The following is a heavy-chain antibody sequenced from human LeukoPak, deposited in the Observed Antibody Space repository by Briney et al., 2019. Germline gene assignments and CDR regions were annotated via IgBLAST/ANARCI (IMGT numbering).Heavy chain of an antibody. D-gene: IGHD2-2*01. V-gene: IGHV4-34*01. Sequence: SETLSLTCAVYGGSFSGYYWSWIRQPPGKGLEWIGEINHSGSTNYNPSLKSRVTMSVDTSKNQFSLKLSSVTAADTAVYYCARVRGLGVIVPAAGFGYWFDPWGQGTLVTVSS. CDR3: ARVRGLGVIVPAAGFGYWFDP. CDR1: GGSFSGYY. J-gene: IGHJ5*02. CDR2: INHSGST.